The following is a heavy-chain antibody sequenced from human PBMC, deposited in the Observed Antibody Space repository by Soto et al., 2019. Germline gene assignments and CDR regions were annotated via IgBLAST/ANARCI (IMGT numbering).Heavy chain of an antibody. D-gene: IGHD6-19*01. V-gene: IGHV1-69*01. CDR3: AQTSLGYVSGFDY. CDR1: GDIFSNHG. Sequence: QVQLVQSGAEVKKPGSSMKVSCKASGDIFSNHGITWVRQAPGQGLEWIGGIIPMFGTANYAQKFQGRVTMTADESTSTAYMELSSLRSDDTAVYYCAQTSLGYVSGFDYWGQGALVTVSS. J-gene: IGHJ4*02. CDR2: IIPMFGTA.